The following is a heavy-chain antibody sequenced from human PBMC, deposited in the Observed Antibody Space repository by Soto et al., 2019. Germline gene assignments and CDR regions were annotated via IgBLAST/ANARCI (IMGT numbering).Heavy chain of an antibody. CDR3: ARDRDYDILTGYYKNWFDP. D-gene: IGHD3-9*01. CDR2: INAGNGNT. J-gene: IGHJ5*02. V-gene: IGHV1-3*01. CDR1: GYTFTSYA. Sequence: GASVKVSCKASGYTFTSYAMHWVRQAPGQRLEWMGWINAGNGNTKYSQKFQGRVTITRDTSASTAYMELSSLRSEDTAVYYCARDRDYDILTGYYKNWFDPWGQGTLVTAPQ.